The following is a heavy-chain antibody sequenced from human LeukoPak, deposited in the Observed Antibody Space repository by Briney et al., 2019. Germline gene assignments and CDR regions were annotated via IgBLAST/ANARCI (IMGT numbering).Heavy chain of an antibody. Sequence: GGSLRLSCAASGFTFSSYSIHWVRQPPGKGLEWVSVISSDGKNKYYADSVRGRFAISRDDSGNMVYLQVNSLRIEDTAVYYCARERAVNGWTSAHFDYWGQGTQVTVSS. D-gene: IGHD6-19*01. CDR1: GFTFSSYS. V-gene: IGHV3-30*03. J-gene: IGHJ4*02. CDR3: ARERAVNGWTSAHFDY. CDR2: ISSDGKNK.